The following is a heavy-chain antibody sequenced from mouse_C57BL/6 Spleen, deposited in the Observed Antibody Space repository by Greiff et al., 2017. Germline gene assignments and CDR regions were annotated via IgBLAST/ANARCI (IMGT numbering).Heavy chain of an antibody. Sequence: QVHVKQSGAELVKPGASVKLSCKASGYTFTEYTIHWVKQRSGQGLEWIGWFYPGSGSIKYNEKFKDKATLTADKSSSTVYMELSRLTSEDSAVYFCARHDYYYGSRAYWGQGTLVTVSA. CDR1: GYTFTEYT. V-gene: IGHV1-62-2*01. CDR2: FYPGSGSI. D-gene: IGHD1-1*01. J-gene: IGHJ3*01. CDR3: ARHDYYYGSRAY.